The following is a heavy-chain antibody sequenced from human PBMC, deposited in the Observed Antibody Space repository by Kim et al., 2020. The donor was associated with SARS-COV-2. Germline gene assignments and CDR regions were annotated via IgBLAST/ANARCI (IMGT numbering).Heavy chain of an antibody. J-gene: IGHJ6*02. CDR1: GYSFTSYW. CDR2: IYPGDSDT. V-gene: IGHV5-51*01. D-gene: IGHD2-2*01. Sequence: GESLKISCKGSGYSFTSYWIGWVRQMPGKGLEWMGIIYPGDSDTRYSPSFQGQVTISADKSISTAYLQWSSLKASDTAMYYCARGGGGYCSSTSCSLGYYYYGMDVWGQGTTVTVSS. CDR3: ARGGGGYCSSTSCSLGYYYYGMDV.